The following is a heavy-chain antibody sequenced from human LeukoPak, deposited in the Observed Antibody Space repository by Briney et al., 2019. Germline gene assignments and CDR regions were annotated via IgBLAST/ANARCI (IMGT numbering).Heavy chain of an antibody. CDR1: GGSISTSSYY. J-gene: IGHJ4*02. V-gene: IGHV4-39*01. CDR3: ARRGSGSRGDFDY. D-gene: IGHD2-15*01. Sequence: SETLSLTCTVSGGSISTSSYYWGWIRQPPGKGLERIATIYYSGTTYYNPSLKSRVTISVDTSKNQFSLKLSSVTAADTAVYYCARRGSGSRGDFDYWGQGTLVTVSS. CDR2: IYYSGTT.